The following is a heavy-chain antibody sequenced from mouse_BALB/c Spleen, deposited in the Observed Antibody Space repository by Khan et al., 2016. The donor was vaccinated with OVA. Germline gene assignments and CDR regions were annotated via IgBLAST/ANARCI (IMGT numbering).Heavy chain of an antibody. V-gene: IGHV1-77*01. CDR3: ARSYDGAWFAY. CDR1: GYTFTDYV. Sequence: QVQLKQSGPELVKPGTSVKMSCKVSGYTFTDYVITWVKQRTGQGLEWIGVIYPGSGNTYYNEKFKGTATLTADKPSHTVNMQFSSLTSEDSAVYFCARSYDGAWFAYWGQGTLVTVSA. CDR2: IYPGSGNT. D-gene: IGHD1-1*01. J-gene: IGHJ3*01.